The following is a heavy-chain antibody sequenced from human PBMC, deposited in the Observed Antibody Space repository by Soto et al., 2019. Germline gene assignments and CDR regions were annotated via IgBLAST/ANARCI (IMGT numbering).Heavy chain of an antibody. CDR1: GASISSSY. Sequence: LSLTCTVSGASISSSYWSWIRQSPGKGLEWIGYVYYSGSTNYNPSLKSRVTISVDTSKNQFSLKLSSVTAADTAVYYCARGYYDSSGQSNTSDIWGPGTMVTVSS. V-gene: IGHV4-59*01. CDR2: VYYSGST. D-gene: IGHD3-22*01. J-gene: IGHJ3*02. CDR3: ARGYYDSSGQSNTSDI.